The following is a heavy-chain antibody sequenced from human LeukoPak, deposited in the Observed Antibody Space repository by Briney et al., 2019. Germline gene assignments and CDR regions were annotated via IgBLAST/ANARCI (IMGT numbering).Heavy chain of an antibody. CDR2: IYYSEST. CDR1: GGSISSYY. D-gene: IGHD3-22*01. V-gene: IGHV4-59*01. Sequence: PSETLSLTCTVPGGSISSYYWSWIRQPPGKGLEWIGYIYYSESTNYNPSLKSRVTISVDTSKNQFSLKLSSVTAADTAVYYCAGTTLDYYDSSGSYAFDIWGQGTMVTVSS. J-gene: IGHJ3*02. CDR3: AGTTLDYYDSSGSYAFDI.